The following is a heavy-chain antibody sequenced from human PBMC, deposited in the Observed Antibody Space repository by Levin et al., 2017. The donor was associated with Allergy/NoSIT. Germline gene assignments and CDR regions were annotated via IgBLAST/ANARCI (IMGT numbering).Heavy chain of an antibody. CDR2: INHSGST. V-gene: IGHV4-34*01. CDR1: GGSFSGYY. CDR3: ADRIVGATTHFQH. J-gene: IGHJ1*01. Sequence: SETLSLTCAVYGGSFSGYYWSWIRQPPGKGLEWIGEINHSGSTNYNPSLKSRVTISVDTSKNQFSLKLSSVTAADTAVYYCADRIVGATTHFQHWGQGTLVTVSS. D-gene: IGHD1-26*01.